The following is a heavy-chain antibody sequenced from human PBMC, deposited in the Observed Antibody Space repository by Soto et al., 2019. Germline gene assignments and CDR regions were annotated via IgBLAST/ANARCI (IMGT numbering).Heavy chain of an antibody. Sequence: EVQLVESGGGLVMPGGSLRLSCIASGFSFSTYSMNWVRQAPGKGLEWVSSIRRSGDYTYYADSLKGRFTISRDNDKNSLSLQMISLRAEDTAVYYCARSTSLGGIDVWGQGTTVTVSS. D-gene: IGHD1-1*01. CDR1: GFSFSTYS. CDR2: IRRSGDYT. J-gene: IGHJ6*02. V-gene: IGHV3-21*01. CDR3: ARSTSLGGIDV.